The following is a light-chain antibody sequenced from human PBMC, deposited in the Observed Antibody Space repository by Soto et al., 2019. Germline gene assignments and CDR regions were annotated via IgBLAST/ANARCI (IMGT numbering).Light chain of an antibody. Sequence: EIGLTQSPGTLSLSPGERATLSCRASQSVSSNYLAWYQQKPGQAPRLLIYDASTRATGIPDRFSGSGSGTDFTLTISRLEPEDSAVYYCQQYVRSPLTFGGGTKVDIK. J-gene: IGKJ4*01. CDR1: QSVSSNY. CDR3: QQYVRSPLT. CDR2: DAS. V-gene: IGKV3-20*01.